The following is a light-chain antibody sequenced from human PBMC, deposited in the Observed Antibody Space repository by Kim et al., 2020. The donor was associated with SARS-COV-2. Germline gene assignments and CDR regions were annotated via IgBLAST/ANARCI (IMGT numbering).Light chain of an antibody. CDR1: QSVSSSY. CDR3: QQYGSSPLT. CDR2: GAS. V-gene: IGKV3-20*01. Sequence: SPGERDTLSCRASQSVSSSYLARYQQKPGQAPRLLIYGASSRATGIPDRFSGSGSGTDFTLTISRLEPEDFAVYYCQQYGSSPLTFGPGTKVDIK. J-gene: IGKJ3*01.